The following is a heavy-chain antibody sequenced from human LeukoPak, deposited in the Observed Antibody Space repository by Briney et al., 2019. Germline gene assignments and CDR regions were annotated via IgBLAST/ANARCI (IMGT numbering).Heavy chain of an antibody. J-gene: IGHJ4*02. CDR3: AGQMATINPGLDY. Sequence: SETLSLTCTVSGGSISSYYWSWIRQPPGQGLEWIGYIYYSASTNYNPSLTSRVTISVDTSKNQFSLKLSSVTAADTAVYYCAGQMATINPGLDYWGQGTLVTVSS. CDR2: IYYSAST. CDR1: GGSISSYY. V-gene: IGHV4-59*01. D-gene: IGHD5-24*01.